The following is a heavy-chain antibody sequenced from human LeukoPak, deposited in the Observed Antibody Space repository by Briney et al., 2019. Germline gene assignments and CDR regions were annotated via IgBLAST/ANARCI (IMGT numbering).Heavy chain of an antibody. CDR2: ISGSGGST. CDR3: AKDGTTVVRGLFDK. J-gene: IGHJ3*02. Sequence: GGSLRLSCAASGFTFSSYSMIWVRQAPGKGLEWVSGISGSGGSTFYADSVKGRFTISRDNSKNTLYLLINSLRAEDTAVYYCAKDGTTVVRGLFDKWGPGTMVTVSS. D-gene: IGHD4-23*01. V-gene: IGHV3-23*01. CDR1: GFTFSSYS.